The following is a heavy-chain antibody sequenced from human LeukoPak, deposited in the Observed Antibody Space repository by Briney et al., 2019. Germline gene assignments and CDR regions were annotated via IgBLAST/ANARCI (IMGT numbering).Heavy chain of an antibody. Sequence: GGSLRLSCAASGFTFSDYYMSWVRQAPGKGLEWVAVISYDGSNKYYADSVKGRFTISRDNSKNTLYLQMNSLRAEDTAVYYCARDGMVRGVKILDYWGQGTLVTVSS. CDR1: GFTFSDYY. J-gene: IGHJ4*02. D-gene: IGHD3-10*01. V-gene: IGHV3-30-3*01. CDR2: ISYDGSNK. CDR3: ARDGMVRGVKILDY.